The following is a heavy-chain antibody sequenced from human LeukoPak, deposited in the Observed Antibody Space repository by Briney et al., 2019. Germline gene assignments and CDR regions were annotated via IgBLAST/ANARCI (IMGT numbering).Heavy chain of an antibody. Sequence: PGGSLRLSCAASGFTFSTYAMHWVRQAPGKGLEWVAIISYDGSNKFYADSVKGRFTISRDNSKNTLYLQMISLRAEDTAVYYCARDHYYSSGSYCDYWGQGTLVTVSS. J-gene: IGHJ4*02. CDR3: ARDHYYSSGSYCDY. CDR1: GFTFSTYA. CDR2: ISYDGSNK. D-gene: IGHD3-10*01. V-gene: IGHV3-30-3*01.